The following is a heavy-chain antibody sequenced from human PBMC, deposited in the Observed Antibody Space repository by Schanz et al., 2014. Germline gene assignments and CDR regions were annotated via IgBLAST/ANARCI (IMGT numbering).Heavy chain of an antibody. CDR2: MNSKTGNT. CDR3: ARDGEAAAGCDY. J-gene: IGHJ4*02. Sequence: QVQLVQSGAEVKKPGVSVKVSCKASGYTFTSYDINWVRQATGQGLEWMGWMNSKTGNTGYAQRFQGRVTMTTDTSTSTAYMELRSLRSDDTAVYYCARDGEAAAGCDYWGQGTLXTVSS. V-gene: IGHV1-8*01. CDR1: GYTFTSYD. D-gene: IGHD6-13*01.